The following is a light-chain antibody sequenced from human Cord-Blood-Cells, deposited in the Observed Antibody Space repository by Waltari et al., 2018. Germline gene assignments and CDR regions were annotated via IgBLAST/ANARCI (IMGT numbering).Light chain of an antibody. V-gene: IGLV1-51*02. CDR3: GTWDSSLSVWV. J-gene: IGLJ3*02. CDR1: SSNIGNNY. CDR2: ENN. Sequence: QSVLTQPPSVSAAPGQKVTIPCSGSSSNIGNNYVTWYQQLPGTAPKLLIYENNKRPSGIPDRFSGPKSGTSATLGITGLQTGDEADYYCGTWDSSLSVWVFGGGTKLTVL.